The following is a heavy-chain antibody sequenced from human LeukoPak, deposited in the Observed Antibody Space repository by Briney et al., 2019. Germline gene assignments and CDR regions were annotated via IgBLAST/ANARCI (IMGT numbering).Heavy chain of an antibody. CDR1: GGSISSSSYY. V-gene: IGHV4-39*07. J-gene: IGHJ4*02. D-gene: IGHD3-9*01. CDR2: IYYSGST. CDR3: ARVRNADYDILTGYFDY. Sequence: SETLSLTCTVSGGSISSSSYYWGWIRQPPGKGLEWIGSIYYSGSTYYNPSLKSRVTISVDTSKNQFSLKLSSVTAADTAVYYCARVRNADYDILTGYFDYWGQGTLVTVSS.